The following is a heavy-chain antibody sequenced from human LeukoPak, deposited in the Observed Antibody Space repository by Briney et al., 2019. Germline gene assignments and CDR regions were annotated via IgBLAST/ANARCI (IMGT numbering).Heavy chain of an antibody. CDR1: GYTFTTHW. Sequence: GGALQISCKGSGYTFTTHWIGWVRPVPGKGLEWMGIIYPADSDTRYSPSFQGQVTISADKSISTAYLQWSSLKASDTAMYYCARQITRGVISPSDYWGQGTPVTVSS. CDR3: ARQITRGVISPSDY. CDR2: IYPADSDT. V-gene: IGHV5-51*01. J-gene: IGHJ4*02. D-gene: IGHD3-10*01.